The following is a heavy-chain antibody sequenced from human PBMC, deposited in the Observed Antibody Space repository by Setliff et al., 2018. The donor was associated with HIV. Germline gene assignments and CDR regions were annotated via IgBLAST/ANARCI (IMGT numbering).Heavy chain of an antibody. CDR2: FYTSGGT. CDR3: ARLEEAVNGGGFDP. CDR1: GGSISSGAYY. D-gene: IGHD7-27*01. V-gene: IGHV4-61*02. Sequence: SETLSLTCTVSGGSISSGAYYWSWIRQPAGKGLEWIGRFYTSGGTKYNPSLKSRITISVDASKKQFSLKLTSVTAADTAVYYCARLEEAVNGGGFDPWGPGTLVTVSS. J-gene: IGHJ5*02.